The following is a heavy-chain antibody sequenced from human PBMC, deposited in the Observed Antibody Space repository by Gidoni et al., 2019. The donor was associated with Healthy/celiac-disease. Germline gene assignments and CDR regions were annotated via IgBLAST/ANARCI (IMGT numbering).Heavy chain of an antibody. Sequence: QVQLQQWGAGLLKPSETLSLTCAVYGGSFSGYYWSWLRQPPGKGLEWIGEINHSGSTNYNPSLKSRVTISVDTSKNQFSLKLSSVTAADTAVYYWARGLVETWGYGGNSVSGNWFDPWGQGTLVTVSS. CDR2: INHSGST. J-gene: IGHJ5*02. V-gene: IGHV4-34*01. D-gene: IGHD2-21*02. CDR3: ARGLVETWGYGGNSVSGNWFDP. CDR1: GGSFSGYY.